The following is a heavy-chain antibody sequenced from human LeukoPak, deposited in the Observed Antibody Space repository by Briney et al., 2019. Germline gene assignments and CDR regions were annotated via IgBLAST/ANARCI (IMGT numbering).Heavy chain of an antibody. CDR1: GFTFSSYG. D-gene: IGHD3-3*01. J-gene: IGHJ6*03. CDR2: ISGSGGST. CDR3: ARDNYDFWSGYQYYYYYYYMDV. Sequence: PGGSLRLSCAASGFTFSSYGMSWVRQAPGKGLEWVSAISGSGGSTYYADSVKGRFTISRDNSKNTLYLQMNSLRAEDTAVYYCARDNYDFWSGYQYYYYYYYMDVWGKGTTVTVSS. V-gene: IGHV3-23*01.